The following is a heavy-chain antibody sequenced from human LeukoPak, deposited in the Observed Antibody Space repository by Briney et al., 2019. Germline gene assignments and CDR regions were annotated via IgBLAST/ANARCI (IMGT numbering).Heavy chain of an antibody. Sequence: SETLSLTCTVSGASLGSRGYYWTWIRQHPGTGLEWIGYISHSGNTYYNPSLKNRVIISLDTSNNHFSLRLNSVTAADTAVYYCAKARDVCGGGCPEVANWFDPWGQGTLVTVSS. CDR3: AKARDVCGGGCPEVANWFDP. CDR1: GASLGSRGYY. D-gene: IGHD2-21*02. V-gene: IGHV4-31*03. CDR2: ISHSGNT. J-gene: IGHJ5*02.